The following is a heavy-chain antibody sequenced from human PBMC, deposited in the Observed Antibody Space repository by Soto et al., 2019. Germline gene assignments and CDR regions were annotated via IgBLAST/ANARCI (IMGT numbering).Heavy chain of an antibody. CDR2: INPGNGNT. CDR1: GYTFTSYG. Sequence: ASVKVSCKASGYTFTSYGINWVRQAPGRGLEWMGWINPGNGNTKYSQQFQGRVIIDRDTSASTAYMELSSLRSEDTAVYYCARGGDFDSSTYLDQWGLGTLVTV. J-gene: IGHJ5*02. V-gene: IGHV1-3*01. CDR3: ARGGDFDSSTYLDQ. D-gene: IGHD3-22*01.